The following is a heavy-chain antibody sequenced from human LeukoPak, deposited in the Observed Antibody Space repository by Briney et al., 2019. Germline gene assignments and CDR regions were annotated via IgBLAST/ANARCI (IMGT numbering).Heavy chain of an antibody. Sequence: ASVKVSCKASGYTFSSYDINWVRQATGQGLEWMGWVSPNSGNAGYAQKFRGRVTMTRNTSMSTAYMELSSLRSEDTAVYYCVRGTIVGATDDGYYYYYGMDVWGQGTTVTVSS. CDR1: GYTFSSYD. CDR3: VRGTIVGATDDGYYYYYGMDV. J-gene: IGHJ6*02. CDR2: VSPNSGNA. D-gene: IGHD1-26*01. V-gene: IGHV1-8*01.